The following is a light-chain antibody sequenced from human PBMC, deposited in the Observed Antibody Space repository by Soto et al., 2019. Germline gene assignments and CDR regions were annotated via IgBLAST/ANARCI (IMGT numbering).Light chain of an antibody. CDR3: HQYDNWWT. CDR1: QSVSSN. Sequence: EIVLTQSPCTLSLSPGERGTLSCRASQSVSSNLAWYQQKPGQAPRLLIYAASARATGIPARFSGSGSGTDFTLTISRLQPEDFAVYYCHQYDNWWTLGQGT. J-gene: IGKJ1*01. V-gene: IGKV3-15*01. CDR2: AAS.